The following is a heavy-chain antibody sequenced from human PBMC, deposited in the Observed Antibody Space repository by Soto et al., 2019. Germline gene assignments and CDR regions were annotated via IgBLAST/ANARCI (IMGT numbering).Heavy chain of an antibody. V-gene: IGHV3-48*02. CDR3: ARDYSSSWQHPSFFDY. Sequence: EVQLVESGGGLVQPGGSLRLSCAASGFTFSSYSMNWVRQAPGKGLEWVSYISSSSSTIYYADSVKGRFTISRDNAKNSLYLQMNSLRDEDTAVYYCARDYSSSWQHPSFFDYWGQGTLVTVSS. CDR1: GFTFSSYS. CDR2: ISSSSSTI. J-gene: IGHJ4*02. D-gene: IGHD6-13*01.